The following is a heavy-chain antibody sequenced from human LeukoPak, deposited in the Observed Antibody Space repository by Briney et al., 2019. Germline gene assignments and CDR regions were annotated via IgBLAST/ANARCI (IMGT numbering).Heavy chain of an antibody. Sequence: PGGSLRPSCAASGFTLSSYWMNWVRQAPGKGLVWVSRIASDGSSTTYADSVKGRFSISRDNAKNTLYLQMNSLRVEDTAVYYCARGRPHGNDYWGQGTLVTVSS. CDR2: IASDGSST. J-gene: IGHJ4*02. CDR3: ARGRPHGNDY. V-gene: IGHV3-74*01. D-gene: IGHD4-23*01. CDR1: GFTLSSYW.